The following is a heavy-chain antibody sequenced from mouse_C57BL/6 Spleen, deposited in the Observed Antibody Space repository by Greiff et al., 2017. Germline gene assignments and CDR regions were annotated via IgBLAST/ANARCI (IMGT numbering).Heavy chain of an antibody. CDR1: GYTFTSYG. D-gene: IGHD4-1*01. J-gene: IGHJ3*01. Sequence: VKLQQSGAELARPGASVKLSCKASGYTFTSYGISWVKQRTGQGLEWIGEIYPRSGNTYYNEKFKGKATLTADKSSSTAYMELRSLTSEDSAVYFCARWGLTGTFAYWGQETLVTVSA. V-gene: IGHV1-81*01. CDR2: IYPRSGNT. CDR3: ARWGLTGTFAY.